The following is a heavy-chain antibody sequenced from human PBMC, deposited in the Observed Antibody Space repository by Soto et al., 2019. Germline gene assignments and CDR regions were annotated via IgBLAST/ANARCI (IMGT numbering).Heavy chain of an antibody. CDR2: VYISDYT. CDR3: ASSAGHPGDFFYYNGMDV. D-gene: IGHD3-10*01. V-gene: IGHV4-59*03. Sequence: SETLYRTCSVSGASIRSYYWHWIRQPPGKGLEGIGYVYISDYTRYSSSLKSRVTISVDTSKRQFYLRLNSVTAADTAVYYCASSAGHPGDFFYYNGMDVWGQGTTVNVSS. CDR1: GASIRSYY. J-gene: IGHJ6*02.